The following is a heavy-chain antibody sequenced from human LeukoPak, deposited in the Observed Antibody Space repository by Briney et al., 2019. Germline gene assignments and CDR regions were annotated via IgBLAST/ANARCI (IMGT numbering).Heavy chain of an antibody. CDR3: ARGLGSYDSSELTWPMISF. CDR2: MNPDSGDT. D-gene: IGHD3-22*01. J-gene: IGHJ4*02. CDR1: GYTFTSYE. V-gene: IGHV1-8*01. Sequence: SVKVSCKASGYTFTSYEINWVRQATGHGLEWMGWMNPDSGDTAYAQKFQGRITMTRSTSITTACMELSSLRSEDTAVYYCARGLGSYDSSELTWPMISFWGQGTQVTVSS.